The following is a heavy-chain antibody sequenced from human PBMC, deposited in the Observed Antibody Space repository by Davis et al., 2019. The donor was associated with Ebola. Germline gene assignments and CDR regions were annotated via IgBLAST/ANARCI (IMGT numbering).Heavy chain of an antibody. J-gene: IGHJ4*02. Sequence: GGSLRLSCAASGFTFDSYALTWVRQTPGKGLEWVSAVIGTGGSAYYAASVEGRFTVSRDNSKNTLSLQMNSLRAEDTAIYYCATVRGSGWWFLDYWGQGTLVTVSS. V-gene: IGHV3-23*01. CDR3: ATVRGSGWWFLDY. CDR1: GFTFDSYA. D-gene: IGHD6-19*01. CDR2: VIGTGGSA.